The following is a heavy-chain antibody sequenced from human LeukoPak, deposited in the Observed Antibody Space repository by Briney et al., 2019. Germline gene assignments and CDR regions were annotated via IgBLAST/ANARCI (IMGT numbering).Heavy chain of an antibody. Sequence: PGGSLRLSCAASGFILRPYWMHWVRQAPGKGLVWVSRINSDGRTTAYADSVKGRFTISRDNAKNSLYLQMNSLRAEDTAVYYCARSSSPCDIWGQGTMVTVSS. V-gene: IGHV3-74*01. J-gene: IGHJ3*02. CDR3: ARSSSPCDI. CDR2: INSDGRTT. CDR1: GFILRPYW.